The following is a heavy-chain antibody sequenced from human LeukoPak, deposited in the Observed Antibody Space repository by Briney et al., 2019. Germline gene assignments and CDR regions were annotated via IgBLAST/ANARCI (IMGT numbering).Heavy chain of an antibody. J-gene: IGHJ4*02. CDR3: AREGGIAARPFDY. D-gene: IGHD6-6*01. Sequence: SETLSLTCTVSGGSISSYYWSWIRQPAGKGLEWIGYIYYSGSTNYNPSLKSRVTISVDASKNQFSLKLSSVTAADTAVYYCAREGGIAARPFDYWGQGTLVTVSS. CDR2: IYYSGST. V-gene: IGHV4-59*01. CDR1: GGSISSYY.